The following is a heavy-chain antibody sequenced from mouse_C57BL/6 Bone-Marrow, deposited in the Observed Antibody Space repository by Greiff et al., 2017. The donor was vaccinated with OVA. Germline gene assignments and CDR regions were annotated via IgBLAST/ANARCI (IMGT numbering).Heavy chain of an antibody. D-gene: IGHD1-1*01. V-gene: IGHV1-54*01. CDR1: GYAFTNYL. J-gene: IGHJ3*01. CDR3: ARSSSYEAWFAY. CDR2: INPGSGGT. Sequence: QVQLQQPGAELVRPGTSVKVSCKASGYAFTNYLIEWVKQRPGQGLEWIGVINPGSGGTNYNEKFKGKATLTADKSSSTAYMQLSSLTSEDSAVYFCARSSSYEAWFAYWGQGTLVTVSA.